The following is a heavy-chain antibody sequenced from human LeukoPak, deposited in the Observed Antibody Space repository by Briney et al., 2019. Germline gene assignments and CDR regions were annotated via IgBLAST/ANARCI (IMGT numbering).Heavy chain of an antibody. V-gene: IGHV3-74*01. Sequence: GGSLRLSCAASGFTFSSYWMNWVRQAPGKGLVWVSRIASDGSSTTYADSVKGRFTISRDNSKSTLYLQMNSLRAEDTAVYYCARDSGDGDYEPLDYWGQGTLVTVSS. D-gene: IGHD4-17*01. CDR2: IASDGSST. CDR3: ARDSGDGDYEPLDY. J-gene: IGHJ4*02. CDR1: GFTFSSYW.